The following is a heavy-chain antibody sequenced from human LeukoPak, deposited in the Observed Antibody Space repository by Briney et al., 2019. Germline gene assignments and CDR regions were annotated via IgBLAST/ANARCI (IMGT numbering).Heavy chain of an antibody. CDR2: ITSSSTYI. CDR3: ARGEYHQDGIGSNRFDN. V-gene: IGHV3-21*06. Sequence: PGGSLRLSCAASGFTFSSYNMNWVRQAPGKGLEWVSSITSSSTYIYYADSVRGRFTISRDNAKNSVFLQMTSLRPEDTAVYYCARGEYHQDGIGSNRFDNWGQGALVTVSS. J-gene: IGHJ4*02. CDR1: GFTFSSYN. D-gene: IGHD5-24*01.